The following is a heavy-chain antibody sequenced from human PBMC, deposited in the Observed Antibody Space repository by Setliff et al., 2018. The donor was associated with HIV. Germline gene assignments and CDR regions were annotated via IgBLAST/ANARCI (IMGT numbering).Heavy chain of an antibody. CDR2: IQYDGSNK. CDR3: AKDMEYDTSVYYHWYFDL. D-gene: IGHD3-22*01. V-gene: IGHV3-30*02. CDR1: GFTFSSFG. Sequence: GGSLRLSCAASGFTFSSFGMHWVRQAPGKGLEWVSFIQYDGSNKYYAESVKGRFTISRDNSKNTLYLQMNSLRAEDTALYYCAKDMEYDTSVYYHWYFDLWGRGALVTVSS. J-gene: IGHJ2*01.